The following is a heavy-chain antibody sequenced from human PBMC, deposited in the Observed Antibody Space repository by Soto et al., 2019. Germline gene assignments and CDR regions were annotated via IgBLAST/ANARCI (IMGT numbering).Heavy chain of an antibody. J-gene: IGHJ3*02. Sequence: QVQLQESGPGLVKSSETLSLTCTVSGGSISSYYWSWIRQPPGKGLEWIGYIYYSGSTNYNPSLKSRVTISVDTSKNQFSLKLSSVTAADTAVYYCARHGAISGVVIKDAFDIWGQGTMVTVSS. V-gene: IGHV4-59*08. D-gene: IGHD3-3*01. CDR2: IYYSGST. CDR1: GGSISSYY. CDR3: ARHGAISGVVIKDAFDI.